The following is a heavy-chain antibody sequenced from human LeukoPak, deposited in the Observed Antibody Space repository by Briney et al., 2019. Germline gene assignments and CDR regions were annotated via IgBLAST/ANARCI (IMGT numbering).Heavy chain of an antibody. CDR2: IYTSGST. V-gene: IGHV4-61*02. J-gene: IGHJ4*02. CDR3: AREGNRGLGSFDY. D-gene: IGHD3/OR15-3a*01. CDR1: GGSISSGSYY. Sequence: SETLSLTCTVSGGSISSGSYYWSWIRQPAGKGLEWIGRIYTSGSTNYNPSLKSRVTISVDTSKNQFSLKLSSVTAADTAVYYCAREGNRGLGSFDYWGQGTLVTVSS.